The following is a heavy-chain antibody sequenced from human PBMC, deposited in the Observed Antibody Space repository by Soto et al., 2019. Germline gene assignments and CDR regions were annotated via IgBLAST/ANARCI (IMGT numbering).Heavy chain of an antibody. CDR2: ISGGGSTT. V-gene: IGHV3-23*01. Sequence: EVQLLESGGALVQPGGSLRLSCAASGFTFSTYAMSWVRQAPGKGLEWVSAISGGGSTTYYADTVKGRFTISRDNPQNTLYLQMKGLRAEDTAIYHCAKDRPPNFLHSSGYFDYWGQGTLVSVPS. CDR3: AKDRPPNFLHSSGYFDY. J-gene: IGHJ4*02. D-gene: IGHD3-22*01. CDR1: GFTFSTYA.